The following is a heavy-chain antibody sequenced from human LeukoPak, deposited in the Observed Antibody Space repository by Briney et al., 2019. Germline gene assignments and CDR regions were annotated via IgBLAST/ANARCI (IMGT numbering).Heavy chain of an antibody. CDR1: GFTFSNYW. CDR3: AIYYDSSGSIDH. D-gene: IGHD3-22*01. V-gene: IGHV3-74*03. J-gene: IGHJ4*02. CDR2: INGSTT. Sequence: PGGSLRLSCAASGFTFSNYWVHWVRQAPGKGLVWVSRINGSTTKYADSVKGRLTISRDNAKKSLFLQMNSLRAEDTAVYYCAIYYDSSGSIDHWGQGTLVTVSS.